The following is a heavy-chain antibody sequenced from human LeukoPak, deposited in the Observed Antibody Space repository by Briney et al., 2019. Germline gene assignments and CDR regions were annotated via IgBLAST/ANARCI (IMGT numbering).Heavy chain of an antibody. CDR2: IDSYGSST. Sequence: PGGSLRLSCAASGFTFSSYWMHWVRQAPGKGLVWVSRIDSYGSSTSYADSVKGRFTISRDNAKNTLYLQMNSLRADDTAVYYCARGITVTTLDYWGQGTLVTVSS. CDR1: GFTFSSYW. V-gene: IGHV3-74*01. CDR3: ARGITVTTLDY. J-gene: IGHJ4*02. D-gene: IGHD4-17*01.